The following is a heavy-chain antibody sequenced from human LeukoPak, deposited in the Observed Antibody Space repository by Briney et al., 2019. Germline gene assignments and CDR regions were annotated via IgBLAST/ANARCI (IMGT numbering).Heavy chain of an antibody. Sequence: KPSETLSLTCTVSGDPVTSYYWSWIRQSPGKPLEWLGYIFYGGDTNYNPSLKSRVTMSVDMSKNQFSLKLSSVSAADTAIYYCARDPDGSGAGYWGQGTQVTVSS. CDR2: IFYGGDT. CDR3: ARDPDGSGAGY. J-gene: IGHJ4*02. CDR1: GDPVTSYY. V-gene: IGHV4-59*02. D-gene: IGHD3-10*01.